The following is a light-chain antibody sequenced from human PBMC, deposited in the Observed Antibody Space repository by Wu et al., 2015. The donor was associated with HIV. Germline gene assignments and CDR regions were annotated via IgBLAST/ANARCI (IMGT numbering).Light chain of an antibody. Sequence: EIVLTQSPATLSLSPGERATLSCRASQSVGSYLAWYQQKPGLAPRLLISDASNRATGIPARFRGSGSGTDFTLTISSLQSEDFAVYYCQQYNNWPPLTFGPGTKVDIK. CDR1: QSVGSY. J-gene: IGKJ3*01. V-gene: IGKV3-11*01. CDR2: DAS. CDR3: QQYNNWPPLT.